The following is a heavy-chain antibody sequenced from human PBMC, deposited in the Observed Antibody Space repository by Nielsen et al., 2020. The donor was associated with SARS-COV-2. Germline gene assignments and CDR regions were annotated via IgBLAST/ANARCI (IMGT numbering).Heavy chain of an antibody. Sequence: GESLKISCAASGFTFSSYGVHWVRQAPGKGLEWVAVIWYDGSNKYYADSVKGRFTISRDNSKNTLYLQMNSLRAEDTAVYYCAQQGDYEGTGGAFDIWGQGTMVTVSS. CDR1: GFTFSSYG. CDR3: AQQGDYEGTGGAFDI. CDR2: IWYDGSNK. D-gene: IGHD4-17*01. V-gene: IGHV3-33*01. J-gene: IGHJ3*02.